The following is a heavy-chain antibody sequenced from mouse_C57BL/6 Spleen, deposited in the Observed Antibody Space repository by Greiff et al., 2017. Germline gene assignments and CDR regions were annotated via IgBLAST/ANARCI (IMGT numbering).Heavy chain of an antibody. CDR1: GYTFTSYG. Sequence: VKLQQSGAELARPGASVKLSCKASGYTFTSYGISWVKQRTGQGLEWIGEIYPRSGNTYYNEKFKGKATLTADKSSSTAYMELRSLTSEDSAVYFCARGRLSVVATDYWGQGTTLTVSS. J-gene: IGHJ2*01. D-gene: IGHD1-1*01. CDR3: ARGRLSVVATDY. V-gene: IGHV1-81*01. CDR2: IYPRSGNT.